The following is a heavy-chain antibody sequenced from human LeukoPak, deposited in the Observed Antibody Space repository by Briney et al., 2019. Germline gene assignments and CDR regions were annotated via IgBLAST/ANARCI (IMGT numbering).Heavy chain of an antibody. J-gene: IGHJ4*02. Sequence: ASETLSLTCAVSGGSISSGGYSWSWIRQPPGKGLEWIGEINHSGSTNYNPSLKSRVTISVDTSKNQFSLKLSSVTAADTAVYYCARGIPFKYSFRVGHFDYWGQGTLVTVSS. V-gene: IGHV4-30-2*01. CDR1: GGSISSGGYS. CDR2: INHSGST. D-gene: IGHD5-18*01. CDR3: ARGIPFKYSFRVGHFDY.